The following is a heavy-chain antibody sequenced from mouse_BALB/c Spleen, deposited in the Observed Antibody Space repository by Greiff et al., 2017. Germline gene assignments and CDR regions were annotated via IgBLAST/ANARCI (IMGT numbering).Heavy chain of an antibody. CDR3: TREETSWFAY. J-gene: IGHJ3*01. Sequence: QVQLKQPGAELVRPGASVKLSCKASGYTFTSYWINWVKQRPGQGLEWIGNIYPSDSYTNYNQKFKDKATLTVDKSSSTAYMQLSSPTSEDSAVYYCTREETSWFAYWGQGTLVTVSA. CDR2: IYPSDSYT. V-gene: IGHV1-69*02. CDR1: GYTFTSYW.